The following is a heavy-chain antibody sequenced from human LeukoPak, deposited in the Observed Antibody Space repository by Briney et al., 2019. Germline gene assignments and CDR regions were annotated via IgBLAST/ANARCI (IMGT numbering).Heavy chain of an antibody. Sequence: PGGSLRLSCAASGFTFSSYSMNWVRQAPGKGLEWVSYISSSSSTIYYADSVKGRFTISRDNAKNSLYLQMNSLRAEDTAVYYCAREGRGWFGELLYAYYFDYWGQGTLVTVSS. J-gene: IGHJ4*02. V-gene: IGHV3-48*04. D-gene: IGHD3-10*01. CDR1: GFTFSSYS. CDR3: AREGRGWFGELLYAYYFDY. CDR2: ISSSSSTI.